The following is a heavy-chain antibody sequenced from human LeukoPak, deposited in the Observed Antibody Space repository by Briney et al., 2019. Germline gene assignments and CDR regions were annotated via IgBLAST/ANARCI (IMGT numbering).Heavy chain of an antibody. CDR2: IYPGDSDT. V-gene: IGHV5-51*01. CDR1: GYNFASYW. CDR3: ARSAGSTWFGP. J-gene: IGHJ5*02. Sequence: GESLKISCKGSGYNFASYWIAWVRQMPGKGLEWMGIIYPGDSDTRYSPSFQGQVTVSADKSLSTAYLQWSSLKASDTAIYYCARSAGSTWFGPWGQGTLVTVSS.